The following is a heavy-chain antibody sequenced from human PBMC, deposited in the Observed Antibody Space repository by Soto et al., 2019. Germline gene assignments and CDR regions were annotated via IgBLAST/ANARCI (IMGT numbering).Heavy chain of an antibody. CDR2: IYSGGST. V-gene: IGHV3-66*01. CDR3: ARDYGMDV. J-gene: IGHJ6*02. Sequence: PGGSLRLSCAASGFTFSSYAMSWVRQVPGKGLEWVSVIYSGGSTYYADSVKGRFTISRDNSKNTLYLQMNSLRAEDTAVYYCARDYGMDVWGQGTTVTVSS. CDR1: GFTFSSYA.